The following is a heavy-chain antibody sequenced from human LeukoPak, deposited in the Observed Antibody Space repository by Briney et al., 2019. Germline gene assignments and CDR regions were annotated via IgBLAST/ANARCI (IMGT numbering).Heavy chain of an antibody. CDR2: INPSGGST. D-gene: IGHD3-22*01. J-gene: IGHJ4*02. CDR3: ARGGYYYDSSGYGSH. Sequence: ASVKVSCKASGYTFTSYGITWVRQAPGQGLEWMGIINPSGGSTSYAQKFQGRVTMTRDTSTSTVYMELSSLRSEDTAVYYCARGGYYYDSSGYGSHWGQGTLVTVSS. V-gene: IGHV1-46*01. CDR1: GYTFTSYG.